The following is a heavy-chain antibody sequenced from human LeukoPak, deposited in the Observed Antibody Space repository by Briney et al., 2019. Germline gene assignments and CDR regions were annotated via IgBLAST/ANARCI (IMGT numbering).Heavy chain of an antibody. V-gene: IGHV1-69*05. CDR1: GGTLSSYA. J-gene: IGHJ5*02. CDR3: ARVGLTAGYNWFDP. Sequence: GASVKVSCKASGGTLSSYAISWVRQAPGQGLEWMGGIIPIFGTANYAQKFQGRVTITTDESTSTAYMELSSLRSEDTAVYYCARVGLTAGYNWFDPWGQGTLVTVSS. CDR2: IIPIFGTA. D-gene: IGHD2-21*02.